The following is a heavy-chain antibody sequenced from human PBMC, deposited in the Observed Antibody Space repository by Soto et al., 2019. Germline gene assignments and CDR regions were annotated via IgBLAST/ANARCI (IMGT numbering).Heavy chain of an antibody. D-gene: IGHD2-15*01. J-gene: IGHJ4*02. CDR3: ARDCDGGSCHDTFDY. Sequence: GGSLRLSCAASGFTFDDYAMHWVRQAPGKGLEWVSGISWNSGSIGYADSVKGRFTISRDNAKNTLYLQMNSLRAEDTAVYYCARDCDGGSCHDTFDYWGQGTLVTVSS. CDR1: GFTFDDYA. V-gene: IGHV3-9*01. CDR2: ISWNSGSI.